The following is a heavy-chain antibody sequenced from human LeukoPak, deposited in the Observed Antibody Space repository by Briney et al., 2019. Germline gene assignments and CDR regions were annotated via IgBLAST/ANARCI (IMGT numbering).Heavy chain of an antibody. CDR2: INAGNGNT. CDR1: GYTFTSYA. V-gene: IGHV1-3*01. J-gene: IGHJ4*02. CDR3: ARVYGTWGSALMPFDY. Sequence: GASVKVSCKASGYTFTSYAMHWVRQAPGQRLEWMGWINAGNGNTKYSQKFQGRVTITRDTSASTDYMELSSLRSEDTAVYYCARVYGTWGSALMPFDYWGQGTLVTVSS. D-gene: IGHD3-16*01.